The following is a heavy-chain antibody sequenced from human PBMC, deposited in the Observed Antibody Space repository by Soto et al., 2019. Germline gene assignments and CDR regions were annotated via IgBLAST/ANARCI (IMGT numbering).Heavy chain of an antibody. CDR3: ARIPYYHGSGSGDYYGMDV. V-gene: IGHV4-59*01. CDR1: GGSISGYY. J-gene: IGHJ6*02. Sequence: QVQLQESGPGLVKPSETLSLTCTVSGGSISGYYWSWIRQTPGKGLEWIGCIYDSGSANYNPSLKSRVTISVDTSKNQFSLKLSSVTAADTAVYYCARIPYYHGSGSGDYYGMDVWGQGTTVTVSS. D-gene: IGHD3-10*01. CDR2: IYDSGSA.